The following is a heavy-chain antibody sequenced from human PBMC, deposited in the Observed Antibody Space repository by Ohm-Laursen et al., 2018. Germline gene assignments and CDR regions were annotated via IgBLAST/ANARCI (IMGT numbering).Heavy chain of an antibody. V-gene: IGHV1-69*13. Sequence: SVKVSCKASGGTFSSYAISWVRQAPGQGLEWMGGIIPIFGTANYAQKFQGRVTITADESTSTAYMELSSLRSEDTAVYYCASSYYYESSWFDPWGQGTLVTVSS. D-gene: IGHD3-22*01. CDR3: ASSYYYESSWFDP. CDR1: GGTFSSYA. CDR2: IIPIFGTA. J-gene: IGHJ5*02.